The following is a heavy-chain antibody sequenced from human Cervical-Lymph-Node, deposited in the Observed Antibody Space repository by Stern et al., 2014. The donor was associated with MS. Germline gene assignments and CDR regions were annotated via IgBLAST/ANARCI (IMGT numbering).Heavy chain of an antibody. CDR3: ARQPDYSDFLDF. CDR1: GYNFIDHA. V-gene: IGHV1-3*01. J-gene: IGHJ4*02. D-gene: IGHD4-11*01. Sequence: QVQLVQSGAEVKKPGASMTISCKTSGYNFIDHAIHWVRQAPGQRLELIGWINGGPGTTKYSQKFQGRVSFTRDKAASAAYMDLSSLSPDDTAVYYCARQPDYSDFLDFWGQGTLVTVSS. CDR2: INGGPGTT.